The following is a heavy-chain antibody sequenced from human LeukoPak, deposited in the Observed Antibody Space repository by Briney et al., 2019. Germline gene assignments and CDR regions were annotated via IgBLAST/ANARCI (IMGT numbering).Heavy chain of an antibody. D-gene: IGHD5-12*01. V-gene: IGHV4-34*01. CDR1: GGSFSGYF. CDR2: INHRETA. CDR3: ARVSGYHWESCYDY. J-gene: IGHJ4*02. Sequence: SETLSLTCAVYGGSFSGYFWTWFPQPPGKGLEWSGEINHRETADYNPSLKSRVTTSVDTSTNHFSLKLRAVTPAPAPVYYCARVSGYHWESCYDYWGQGTLVTVSS.